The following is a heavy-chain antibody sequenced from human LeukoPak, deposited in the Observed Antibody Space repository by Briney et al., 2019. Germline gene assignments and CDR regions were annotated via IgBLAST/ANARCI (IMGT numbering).Heavy chain of an antibody. J-gene: IGHJ4*02. CDR1: GFTFSTYV. Sequence: GGSLRLSCAASGFTFSTYVMSWVRQGPGKGLEWVSAISGSGGSTYYADSVKGRFTISRDKSKNTLYLQMNSLRVEDTAVYYCAKDGGGSVTSYYFDSWGQGTLVTVTS. V-gene: IGHV3-23*01. D-gene: IGHD3-16*01. CDR3: AKDGGGSVTSYYFDS. CDR2: ISGSGGST.